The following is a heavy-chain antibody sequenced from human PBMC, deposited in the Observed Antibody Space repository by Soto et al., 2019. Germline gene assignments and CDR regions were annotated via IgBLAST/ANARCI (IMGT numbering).Heavy chain of an antibody. CDR2: IYYSVST. J-gene: IGHJ4*02. Sequence: SETLSLTCSVSGAYVSSGRHYWSWIRQSPGKELEWIGFIYYSVSTNYKPSLKSLVTISVDTSKNQFSLNVSSVSATSTAVYFCARDRVGYRSWSFFDQWGQGTLVTVSS. V-gene: IGHV4-61*01. CDR1: GAYVSSGRHY. CDR3: ARDRVGYRSWSFFDQ. D-gene: IGHD6-13*01.